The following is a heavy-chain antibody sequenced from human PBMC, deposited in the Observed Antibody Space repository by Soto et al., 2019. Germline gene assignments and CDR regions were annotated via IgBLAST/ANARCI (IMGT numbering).Heavy chain of an antibody. CDR3: MTSVTTHDY. D-gene: IGHD4-17*01. J-gene: IGHJ4*02. CDR1: GFTLSSYW. CDR2: IKQDGSQK. Sequence: VPLVESGGGLVQPGGSLRLSCAASGFTLSSYWMNWVRLAPGKGLEWVANIKQDGSQKNYVDSVKGRFTISRDNAKNSLYLQMSSLRAEDTAVYYCMTSVTTHDYWGQGTLVTVSS. V-gene: IGHV3-7*01.